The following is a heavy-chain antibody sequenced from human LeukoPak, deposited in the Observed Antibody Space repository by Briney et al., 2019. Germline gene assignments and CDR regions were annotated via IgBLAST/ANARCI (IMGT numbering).Heavy chain of an antibody. CDR3: ARGITIFGVVITYYFDY. J-gene: IGHJ4*02. Sequence: ASVKVSCKASGYTFTGYYMHWVRQAPGQGLEWMGWTNPNSGGTNYAQKFQGRVTMTRDTSISTAYMELSKLRSDDTAVYYCARGITIFGVVITYYFDYWGQGTLVTVSS. V-gene: IGHV1-2*02. CDR1: GYTFTGYY. CDR2: TNPNSGGT. D-gene: IGHD3-3*01.